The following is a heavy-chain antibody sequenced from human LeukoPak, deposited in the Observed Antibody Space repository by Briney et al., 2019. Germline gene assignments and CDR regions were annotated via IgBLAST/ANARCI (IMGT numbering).Heavy chain of an antibody. CDR3: ARDGGSSGYYFDAFDY. CDR2: IWYDGSNK. D-gene: IGHD3-22*01. V-gene: IGHV3-33*01. CDR1: GFTFSSYG. J-gene: IGHJ4*02. Sequence: GGSLRRSCAASGFTFSSYGMHWVRQAPGKGLEGVAVIWYDGSNKYYAESVKGRFTISRDNSKNTLYLQMNSLRAEDTAVYYCARDGGSSGYYFDAFDYWGQGTLVTVSS.